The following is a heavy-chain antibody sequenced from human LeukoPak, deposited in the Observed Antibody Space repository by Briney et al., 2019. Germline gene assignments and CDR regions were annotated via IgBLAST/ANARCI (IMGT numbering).Heavy chain of an antibody. CDR3: AREAASRNFDY. CDR1: GYTXTSYY. J-gene: IGHJ4*02. Sequence: ASVKVSCKASGYTXTSYYMHWVRQAPGQGLEWMGIINPSGGSTSYAQKFQGRVTMTRDTSTSTVYMELSSLRSEDTAVYYCAREAASRNFDYWGQGTLVTVSS. V-gene: IGHV1-46*01. CDR2: INPSGGST. D-gene: IGHD1-14*01.